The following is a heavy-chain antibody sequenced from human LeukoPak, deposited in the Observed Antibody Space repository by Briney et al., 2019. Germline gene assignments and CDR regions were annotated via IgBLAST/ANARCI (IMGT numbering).Heavy chain of an antibody. CDR3: ARDAGGSGYDVLDY. Sequence: ASVTVSCKGSDYTFTTYGISWVRQAPGQGLEWMGWITTYNGKTHYAQKFQGRVTMTADTSTRTVSMELRSLRSDDTAVYYCARDAGGSGYDVLDYWGQGTLVTVSS. D-gene: IGHD3-22*01. CDR2: ITTYNGKT. J-gene: IGHJ4*02. V-gene: IGHV1-18*04. CDR1: DYTFTTYG.